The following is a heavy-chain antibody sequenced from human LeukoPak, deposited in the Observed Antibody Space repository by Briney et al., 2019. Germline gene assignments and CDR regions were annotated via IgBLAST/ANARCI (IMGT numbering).Heavy chain of an antibody. CDR2: INWNGGST. D-gene: IGHD6-13*01. CDR3: ARDPGGQQLVDGYFDY. J-gene: IGHJ4*02. CDR1: GFTFDDYG. Sequence: PGGSLRLACAASGFTFDDYGMSWVRQAPGKGLEWVSGINWNGGSTGYADSVKGRFTISRDNAKNSLYLQMNSLRAEDTALYYCARDPGGQQLVDGYFDYWGQGTLVTVSS. V-gene: IGHV3-20*04.